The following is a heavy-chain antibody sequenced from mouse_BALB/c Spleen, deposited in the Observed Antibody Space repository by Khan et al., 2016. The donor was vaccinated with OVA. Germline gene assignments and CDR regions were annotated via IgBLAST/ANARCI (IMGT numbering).Heavy chain of an antibody. CDR3: ARRGLRWDFDY. V-gene: IGHV1-7*01. CDR2: INPSTGYT. D-gene: IGHD1-1*01. Sequence: VKLLESGAELAKPGASVKMSCKASGYTFINYWILWVKQRPGQGLEWIGYINPSTGYTEYNQNFKDKATLTADKSSSTAYMQLSSLTSEDSAVYYCARRGLRWDFDYWGQCTTLTVSS. CDR1: GYTFINYW. J-gene: IGHJ2*01.